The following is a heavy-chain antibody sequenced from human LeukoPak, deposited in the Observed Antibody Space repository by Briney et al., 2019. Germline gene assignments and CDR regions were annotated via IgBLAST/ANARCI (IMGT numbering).Heavy chain of an antibody. J-gene: IGHJ6*03. CDR3: ARPRYCSSTSCYTRGYYYYYIDV. V-gene: IGHV3-30*09. CDR1: GFSFSTYA. CDR2: VLYDGSDT. D-gene: IGHD2-2*02. Sequence: GRSLRLSCEGSGFSFSTYAMHWVRQAPGKGLEWVAIVLYDGSDTYYSDSVKGRFVISRDNSKNTLYLQMNSLRPEDTAVYYCARPRYCSSTSCYTRGYYYYYIDVWGKGTTVTVSS.